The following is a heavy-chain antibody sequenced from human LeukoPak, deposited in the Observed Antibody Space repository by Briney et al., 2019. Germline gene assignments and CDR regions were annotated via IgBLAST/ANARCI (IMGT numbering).Heavy chain of an antibody. CDR2: IKQEGSEK. CDR3: ANTGWSSPDY. D-gene: IGHD2-15*01. J-gene: IGHJ4*02. V-gene: IGHV3-7*01. Sequence: GGSLRLSCVASGFTFSNYWMTWLRQAPGKGLEWVANIKQEGSEKYYLDSVKGRFTISRDNAKNSLYLHMNSLRAEDTAVYYCANTGWSSPDYWGLGTLVTVSS. CDR1: GFTFSNYW.